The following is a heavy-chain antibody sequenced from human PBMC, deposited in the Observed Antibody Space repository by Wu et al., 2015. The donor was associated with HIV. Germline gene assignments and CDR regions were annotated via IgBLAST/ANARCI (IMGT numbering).Heavy chain of an antibody. J-gene: IGHJ3*02. D-gene: IGHD3-22*01. V-gene: IGHV1-69*13. CDR3: ARDAPDYYDSSGYNSPGRAFDI. Sequence: QVQLVQSGAEVKKPGSSVKVSCKASGDTFTISAISWVRQAPGQGLEWIGRIISISGTANYAQKFQDRVAITADKSTRTAYMELSSLRSEDTAVYYCARDAPDYYDSSGYNSPGRAFDIWGQGTMVTVSS. CDR2: IISISGTA. CDR1: GDTFTISA.